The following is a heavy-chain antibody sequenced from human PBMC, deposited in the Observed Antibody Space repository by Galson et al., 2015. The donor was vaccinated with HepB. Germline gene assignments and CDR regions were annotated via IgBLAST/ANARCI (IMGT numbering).Heavy chain of an antibody. Sequence: SLRLSCAASGFTFSSYGMHWVRQAPGKGLEWVAVISYDGSNKYYADSVKGRFTISRDNSKNTLYLQMNSLRAEDTAVYYCAKRGGGSYSLYGSYYGMDVWGQGTTVTVSS. J-gene: IGHJ6*02. V-gene: IGHV3-30*18. CDR1: GFTFSSYG. CDR2: ISYDGSNK. D-gene: IGHD1-26*01. CDR3: AKRGGGSYSLYGSYYGMDV.